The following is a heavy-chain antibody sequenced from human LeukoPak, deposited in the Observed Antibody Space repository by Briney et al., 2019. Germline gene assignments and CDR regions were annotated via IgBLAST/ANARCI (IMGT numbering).Heavy chain of an antibody. Sequence: ASVKVSCKASGYTFSDYDVNWVRQAPGQGLEWMGWMNPTSGDTGYAQKFQGRVTMTRSMSKNTAYMELSRLRSEDTAVYYCARGVGRAAYYYYYMDVWGKGTTVTVSS. CDR2: MNPTSGDT. J-gene: IGHJ6*03. V-gene: IGHV1-8*01. CDR3: ARGVGRAAYYYYYMDV. CDR1: GYTFSDYD. D-gene: IGHD6-25*01.